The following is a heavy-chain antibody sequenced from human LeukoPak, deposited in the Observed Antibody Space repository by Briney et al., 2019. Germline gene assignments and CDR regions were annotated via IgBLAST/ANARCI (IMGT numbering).Heavy chain of an antibody. J-gene: IGHJ4*02. CDR2: IYYSGST. V-gene: IGHV4-39*01. CDR1: GGSISSSSYY. Sequence: SETLSLTCTVSGGSISSSSYYWGWIRQPPGKGLEWIGSIYYSGSTYYNPSLKSRVTISVDTSKNQFSLKLSSVTAADTAVYYCARHNVWSGYPYDYWGQGTLVTVSS. D-gene: IGHD3-3*01. CDR3: ARHNVWSGYPYDY.